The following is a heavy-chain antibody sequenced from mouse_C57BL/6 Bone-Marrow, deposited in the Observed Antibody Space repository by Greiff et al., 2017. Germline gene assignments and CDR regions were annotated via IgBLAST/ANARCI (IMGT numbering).Heavy chain of an antibody. CDR3: ARHPSYYGSRVYAMDY. CDR2: FYPGSGSI. J-gene: IGHJ4*01. D-gene: IGHD1-1*01. CDR1: GYTFTEYT. Sequence: VQLVESGAELVKPGASVKLSCKASGYTFTEYTIHWVKQRSGQGLEWIGWFYPGSGSIKYNEKFKDKATLTADKSSSTVYMELSRLTSEDSAVYFCARHPSYYGSRVYAMDYWGQGTSVTVSS. V-gene: IGHV1-62-2*01.